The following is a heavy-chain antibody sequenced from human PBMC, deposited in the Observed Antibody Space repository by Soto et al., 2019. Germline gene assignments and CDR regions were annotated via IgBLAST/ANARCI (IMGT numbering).Heavy chain of an antibody. CDR1: WFSVRGNY. V-gene: IGHV3-53*01. CDR3: AREQNYYYDTTGYYMGLFDS. J-gene: IGHJ4*02. CDR2: IYTGGGT. Sequence: GGSLRLSCAASWFSVRGNYMGWVRQGPGKGLEWISFIYTGGGTFFADSVGGRFTVSRDSSKNTVYLHMNNLRAEDTAVYYCAREQNYYYDTTGYYMGLFDSWGQGTLVTVSS. D-gene: IGHD3-22*01.